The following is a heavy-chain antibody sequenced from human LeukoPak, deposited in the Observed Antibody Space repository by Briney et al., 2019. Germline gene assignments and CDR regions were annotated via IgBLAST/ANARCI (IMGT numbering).Heavy chain of an antibody. Sequence: AETLSLTCTVSGGSISSYYWSWIRQPPGKGLEWIGYIYYSGSTNYNPSLKSRVTISVDTSKNQFSLKLSSVTAADTAVYYCARSSGGDTTFDYWGQGTLVTVSS. D-gene: IGHD4-17*01. CDR2: IYYSGST. CDR3: ARSSGGDTTFDY. J-gene: IGHJ4*02. CDR1: GGSISSYY. V-gene: IGHV4-59*08.